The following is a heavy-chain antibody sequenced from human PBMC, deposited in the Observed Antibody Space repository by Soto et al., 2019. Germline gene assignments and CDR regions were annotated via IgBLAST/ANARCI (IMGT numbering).Heavy chain of an antibody. CDR1: GYTFSRYG. CDR2: ISGYNGDT. D-gene: IGHD2-8*01. V-gene: IGHV1-18*01. CDR3: AKNGQPPYYYYGLDV. Sequence: QGQLVQSGGEVKKPGASVKVSCKASGYTFSRYGISWVRQAPGQGLEWVGWISGYNGDTNYAQKFQGRVTMTIDTSTTTAYMELRGLTSDDTAIYYCAKNGQPPYYYYGLDVWGQGTTVTVSS. J-gene: IGHJ6*02.